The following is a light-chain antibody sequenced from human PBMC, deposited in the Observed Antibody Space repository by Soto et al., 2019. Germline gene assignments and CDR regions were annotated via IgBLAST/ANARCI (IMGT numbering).Light chain of an antibody. V-gene: IGKV3-15*01. CDR2: GAS. CDR3: QQYNNWPPDRT. CDR1: QSVGSN. J-gene: IGKJ1*01. Sequence: EIVMTQSPATLSVSGGDRAALSCRASQSVGSNLAWYQQKPGQAPRLLIYGASTRATGIPARFSGSGSGTEFTLTISSLQSEDFAIYFCQQYNNWPPDRTFGQGTKVEIK.